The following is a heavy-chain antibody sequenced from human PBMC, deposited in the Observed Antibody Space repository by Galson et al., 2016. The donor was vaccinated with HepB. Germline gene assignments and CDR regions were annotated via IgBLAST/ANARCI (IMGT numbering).Heavy chain of an antibody. V-gene: IGHV3-48*02. CDR1: GFTFSSYT. Sequence: SLRLSCAASGFTFSSYTMSWVRQAPGKGLEWVSYISSNSGTTYYADSVKGRFTVSRDNAKSSLYLQMNSLRDEDTAVYFCARVLFGSGSYWCLDVWGQGTTVTVSS. CDR3: ARVLFGSGSYWCLDV. J-gene: IGHJ6*02. CDR2: ISSNSGTT. D-gene: IGHD3-10*01.